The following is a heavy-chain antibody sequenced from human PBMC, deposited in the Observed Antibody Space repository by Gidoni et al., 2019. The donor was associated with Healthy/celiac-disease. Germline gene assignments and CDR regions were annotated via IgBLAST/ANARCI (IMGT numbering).Heavy chain of an antibody. CDR3: AKDKGRGGAVAP. J-gene: IGHJ5*02. CDR1: GFTFSSYA. CDR2: ISGSGGST. Sequence: EVQLLESGGGLVQPGGSLRLSCAASGFTFSSYAMSWVRQAPGKGLEWVSAISGSGGSTYYADAVKGRFTISRDNSKNTLYLQMNSLRAEDTAVYYCAKDKGRGGAVAPWGQGTLVTVSS. V-gene: IGHV3-23*01. D-gene: IGHD6-19*01.